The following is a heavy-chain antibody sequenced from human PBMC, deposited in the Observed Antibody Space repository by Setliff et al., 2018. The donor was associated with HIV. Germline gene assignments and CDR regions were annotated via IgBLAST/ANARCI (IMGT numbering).Heavy chain of an antibody. J-gene: IGHJ6*03. CDR1: GGSISSGGYY. CDR2: IYYSGST. V-gene: IGHV4-31*02. D-gene: IGHD1-26*01. Sequence: SETLSLTCTVSGGSISSGGYYWSWIRQHPGKGLEWIGYIYYSGSTYYNPSLKSRVTISVDTSKNQSSLKLSSVTAADTAVYYCAREDLGSFGTYYYYYYMDVWGKGTTVTVSS. CDR3: AREDLGSFGTYYYYYYMDV.